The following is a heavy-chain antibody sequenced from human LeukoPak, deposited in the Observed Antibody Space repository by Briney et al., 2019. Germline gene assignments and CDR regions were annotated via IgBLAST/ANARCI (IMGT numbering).Heavy chain of an antibody. J-gene: IGHJ6*02. CDR3: ARGVGLRFLEWSPNYYYYYGMDV. CDR1: GGSFSGYY. CDR2: INHSGST. V-gene: IGHV4-34*01. Sequence: PSETLSLTCAVYGGSFSGYYWSWIRQPPGKGLEWIGEINHSGSTNYNPSLKSRVTISVDTSKNQFSLRLSSVTAAASAVYYCARGVGLRFLEWSPNYYYYYGMDVWGQGTTATVSS. D-gene: IGHD3-3*01.